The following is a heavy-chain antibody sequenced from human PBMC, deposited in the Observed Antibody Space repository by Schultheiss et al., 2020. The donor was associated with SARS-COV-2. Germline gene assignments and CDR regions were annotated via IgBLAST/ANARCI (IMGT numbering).Heavy chain of an antibody. V-gene: IGHV4-31*03. J-gene: IGHJ1*01. CDR3: ARGQWLVPRY. CDR2: IYYSGST. D-gene: IGHD6-19*01. CDR1: GGSISVGGYY. Sequence: SETLSLTCTVSGGSISVGGYYWSWIRQHPGKGLEWIGFIYYSGSTNYNPSLKSRVTISVDTSKNQFSLKLSSVTAADTAVYYCARGQWLVPRYWGQGTLVTVSS.